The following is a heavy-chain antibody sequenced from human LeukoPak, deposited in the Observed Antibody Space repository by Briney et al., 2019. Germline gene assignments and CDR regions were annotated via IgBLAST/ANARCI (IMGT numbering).Heavy chain of an antibody. D-gene: IGHD2-2*01. V-gene: IGHV4-4*07. J-gene: IGHJ3*02. CDR3: ARDRNWIVVVPAAYDAFDI. CDR1: GGSISSYY. Sequence: SETLSLTCTVSGGSISSYYWSWIRQPAGKGLEWIGRIYTSGSTNYNPSLKSRVTMSVDTSKNQFSLKLSSVTAADTAVYYCARDRNWIVVVPAAYDAFDIWGQGTMVTVSS. CDR2: IYTSGST.